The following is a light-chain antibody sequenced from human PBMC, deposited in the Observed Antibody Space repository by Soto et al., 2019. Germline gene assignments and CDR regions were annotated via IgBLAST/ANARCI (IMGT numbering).Light chain of an antibody. Sequence: EIVLTQSPVTLSLSPGDRVTLSCRASQSVSSNLAWYQQKPGQPPRLFIYGATSRATGVPARFSGSRSGTEFTLTISSLQSEDVAVYYCQHYSNWPPWTFGQGTKVDIK. CDR2: GAT. CDR1: QSVSSN. CDR3: QHYSNWPPWT. V-gene: IGKV3-15*01. J-gene: IGKJ1*01.